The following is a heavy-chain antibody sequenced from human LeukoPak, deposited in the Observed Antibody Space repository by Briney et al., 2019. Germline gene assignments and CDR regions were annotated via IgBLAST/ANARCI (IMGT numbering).Heavy chain of an antibody. CDR2: IIPIFGTA. Sequence: GASVKVSCKASGGTFSSYAISWVRQAPGQGLEWMGGIIPIFGTANYAQKFQGRVTITADESTSTAYMELSSLRSEDTAVYYCARGGGPYYYGSGSARGAFDIWGQGTMVTVSS. CDR3: ARGGGPYYYGSGSARGAFDI. CDR1: GGTFSSYA. J-gene: IGHJ3*02. D-gene: IGHD3-10*01. V-gene: IGHV1-69*13.